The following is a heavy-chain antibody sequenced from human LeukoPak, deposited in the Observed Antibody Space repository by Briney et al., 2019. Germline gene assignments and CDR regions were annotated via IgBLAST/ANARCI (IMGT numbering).Heavy chain of an antibody. V-gene: IGHV3-23*01. CDR3: ARTIVRGVIPILGWFDP. D-gene: IGHD3-10*02. CDR2: ISGSGAST. J-gene: IGHJ5*02. CDR1: GFSFSNYA. Sequence: GGSLRLSCAASGFSFSNYAMCWVRQAPGKGLEWVSGISGSGASTHFADSVKGRFTISRDNSKNTLYLQMNSLRAEDTAVYYCARTIVRGVIPILGWFDPWGQGTLVTVSS.